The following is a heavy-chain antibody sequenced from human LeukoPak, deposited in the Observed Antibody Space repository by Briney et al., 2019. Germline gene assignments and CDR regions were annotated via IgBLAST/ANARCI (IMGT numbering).Heavy chain of an antibody. CDR1: GFTFSRYW. Sequence: PGGSLRLSCAAWGFTFSRYWMHWVRHAPGKGRVWVSRIISDGSSTSYSDSVKRRFTISRDNAKNTLYLQMNSLRAEDTAVYYCVIDNAVSYYGIGYWGQGTLVTVSS. J-gene: IGHJ4*02. CDR2: IISDGSST. D-gene: IGHD1-26*01. CDR3: VIDNAVSYYGIGY. V-gene: IGHV3-74*01.